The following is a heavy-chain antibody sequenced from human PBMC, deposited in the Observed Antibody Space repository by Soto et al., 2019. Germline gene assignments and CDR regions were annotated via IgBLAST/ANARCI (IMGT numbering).Heavy chain of an antibody. CDR2: IWYDGSNK. Sequence: PGGSLRLSCAASGFTISSYGMHWVRQAPGKGLEWVAVIWYDGSNKYYADSVKGRFTISRDNSKNTLYLQMNSLRAEDTAVYYCARDISPVGATGADYWGQGTLVTVSS. V-gene: IGHV3-33*01. CDR1: GFTISSYG. J-gene: IGHJ4*02. CDR3: ARDISPVGATGADY. D-gene: IGHD1-26*01.